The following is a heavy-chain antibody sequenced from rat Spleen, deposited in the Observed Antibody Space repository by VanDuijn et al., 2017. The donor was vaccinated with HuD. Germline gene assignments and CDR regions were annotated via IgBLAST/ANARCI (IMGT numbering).Heavy chain of an antibody. D-gene: IGHD1-7*01. V-gene: IGHV5-7*01. Sequence: EVQLVESGGGLVQPGRSLKVSCVASGFTFSNHGMHWIRQAPKKGLEWVATIFYDGSSTYYRDSVKGRFTISRDNAKSALYLQMDSLRSEDTATYYCTRADHIMGIGDAWGQGTSVTVSS. CDR2: IFYDGSST. J-gene: IGHJ4*01. CDR1: GFTFSNHG. CDR3: TRADHIMGIGDA.